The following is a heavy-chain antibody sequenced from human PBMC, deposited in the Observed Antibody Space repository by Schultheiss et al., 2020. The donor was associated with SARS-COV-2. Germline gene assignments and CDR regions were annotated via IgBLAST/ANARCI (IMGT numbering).Heavy chain of an antibody. Sequence: GGSLRLSCAASGFTFSSYSMNWVRQAPGKGLEWVSSISSSSSYIYYADSVKGRFTISRDNAKNSLYLQMNSLRAEDTAVYYCARRPVVGFGMDVWGQGTTVTVSS. V-gene: IGHV3-21*01. CDR3: ARRPVVGFGMDV. J-gene: IGHJ6*02. CDR2: ISSSSSYI. D-gene: IGHD2-15*01. CDR1: GFTFSSYS.